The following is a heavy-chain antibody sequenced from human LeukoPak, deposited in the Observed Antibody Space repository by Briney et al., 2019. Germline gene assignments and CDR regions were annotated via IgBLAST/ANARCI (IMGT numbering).Heavy chain of an antibody. CDR2: IRSDGSSK. V-gene: IGHV3-30*02. J-gene: IGHJ4*02. CDR3: AKDPGDSAY. D-gene: IGHD2-21*01. CDR1: GFSFSNCG. Sequence: GGSLRLSCAASGFSFSNCGMHWVRQAPGKGLEWVTFIRSDGSSKFYADSVKGRFTISRDNSKNTLYLQMNSLRPEDTAIYYCAKDPGDSAYWGQGAPVTASS.